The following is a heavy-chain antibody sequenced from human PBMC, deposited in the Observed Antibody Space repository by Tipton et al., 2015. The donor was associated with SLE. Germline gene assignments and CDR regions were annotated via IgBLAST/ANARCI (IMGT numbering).Heavy chain of an antibody. Sequence: QLVQSGVEVKKPGASVRVSCKASGYTFTTYGISWVRQAPGQGLEWMGWISTYNGNTNYAQKLQGRVTMTSDTSTSTAYMELRSLGSDDTAIYYCARVRVDTAMGVFDFWGQGTLVTVSS. J-gene: IGHJ4*02. V-gene: IGHV1-18*01. D-gene: IGHD5-18*01. CDR1: GYTFTTYG. CDR2: ISTYNGNT. CDR3: ARVRVDTAMGVFDF.